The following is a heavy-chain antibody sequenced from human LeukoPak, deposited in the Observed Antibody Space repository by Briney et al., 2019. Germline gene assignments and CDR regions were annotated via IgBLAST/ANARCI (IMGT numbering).Heavy chain of an antibody. Sequence: GGSLRLSCAASRFTFSSYWMNWARQAPGKGLEWVASINHNGNVNYYVDSVKGRFTISRDNAKNSLYLQMSNLRAEDTAVYFCARGGGLDVWGQGTTVTVSS. CDR1: RFTFSSYW. V-gene: IGHV3-7*03. J-gene: IGHJ6*02. CDR2: INHNGNVN. CDR3: ARGGGLDV. D-gene: IGHD3-16*01.